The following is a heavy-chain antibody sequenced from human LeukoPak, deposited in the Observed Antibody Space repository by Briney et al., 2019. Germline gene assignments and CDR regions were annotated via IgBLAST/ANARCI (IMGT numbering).Heavy chain of an antibody. V-gene: IGHV3-33*01. CDR2: IWYDGSNK. J-gene: IGHJ4*02. D-gene: IGHD5-12*01. CDR3: TRVPYGSGYDPFDY. Sequence: GGSLRLSCAASGFTFSSYGMHWVRQAPGKGLEWVAVIWYDGSNKYYADSVKGRFTISRDNSKNTLYLQMNSLRAEDTAVYYCTRVPYGSGYDPFDYWGQGTLVTVSP. CDR1: GFTFSSYG.